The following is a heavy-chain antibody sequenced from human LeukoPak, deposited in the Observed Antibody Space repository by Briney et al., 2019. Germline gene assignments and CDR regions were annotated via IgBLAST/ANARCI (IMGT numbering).Heavy chain of an antibody. CDR3: ARGRVAGPNWFDP. V-gene: IGHV3-48*03. CDR1: GFTFSSYE. Sequence: QAGGSLRLSCAASGFTFSSYEMDWVRQAPGKGLEWVSYISSSGSTIYYADSVEGRFTISRDNAKNSLYLQMNSLRAEDTAVYYCARGRVAGPNWFDPWGQGTLVTVSS. D-gene: IGHD6-19*01. J-gene: IGHJ5*02. CDR2: ISSSGSTI.